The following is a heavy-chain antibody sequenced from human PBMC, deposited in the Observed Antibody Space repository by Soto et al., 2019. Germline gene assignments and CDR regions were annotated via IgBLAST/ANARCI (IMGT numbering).Heavy chain of an antibody. D-gene: IGHD6-13*01. CDR3: ARDLDRVESSSWYYYYYGMDV. J-gene: IGHJ6*02. CDR2: IWYDGSNK. V-gene: IGHV3-33*01. CDR1: GFTFSSYG. Sequence: GGSLRLSCAASGFTFSSYGMHWVRQAPGKGLEWVAVIWYDGSNKYYADSVKGRLTISRDNSKNTLYLQMNSLRAEDTAVYYCARDLDRVESSSWYYYYYGMDVWGQGTTVTVSS.